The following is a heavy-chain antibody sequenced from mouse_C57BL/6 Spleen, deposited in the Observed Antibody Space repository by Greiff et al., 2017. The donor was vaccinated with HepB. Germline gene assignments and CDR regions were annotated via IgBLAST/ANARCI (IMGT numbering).Heavy chain of an antibody. CDR3: ARLDYYGSNWYFDV. CDR2: IHPNSGST. D-gene: IGHD1-1*01. CDR1: GYTFTSYW. J-gene: IGHJ1*03. Sequence: QVQLQQPGAELVKPGASVKLSCKASGYTFTSYWMHWVKQRPGQGLEWIGMIHPNSGSTNYNEKFKSKATLTVDKSSSTAYMQLSSLTSEDSAVYYCARLDYYGSNWYFDVWGTGTTGTVSS. V-gene: IGHV1-64*01.